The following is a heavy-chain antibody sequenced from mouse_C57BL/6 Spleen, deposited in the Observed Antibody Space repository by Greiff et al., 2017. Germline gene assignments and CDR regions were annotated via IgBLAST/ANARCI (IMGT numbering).Heavy chain of an antibody. D-gene: IGHD2-4*01. CDR2: LHPNSGST. CDR1: GYTFTSYW. CDR3: ARARVDYDPVYFDY. Sequence: QVQLQQPGAELVKPGASVKLSCKASGYTFTSYWMHWVKQRPGPGLEWIGMLHPNSGSTNYNETFKNKATLTVDTSSSTAYMQLSSLTSEDSSVYYCARARVDYDPVYFDYWGQGTTLTVSS. V-gene: IGHV1-64*01. J-gene: IGHJ2*01.